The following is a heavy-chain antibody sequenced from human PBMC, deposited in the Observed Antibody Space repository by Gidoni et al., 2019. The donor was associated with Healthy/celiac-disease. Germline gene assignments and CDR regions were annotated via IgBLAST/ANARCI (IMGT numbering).Heavy chain of an antibody. CDR3: ARKRGDGYNFSPRYFDL. D-gene: IGHD5-12*01. J-gene: IGHJ2*01. CDR2: IYYSGST. Sequence: QVQLQESGPGLVKPSQTLSPTCTVPGGSISSGGYSWSWIRQHPGKGLEWIGYIYYSGSTYYNPSLKSRVTISVDTSKNQFSLKLSSVTAADTAVYYCARKRGDGYNFSPRYFDLWGRGTLVTVSS. V-gene: IGHV4-31*03. CDR1: GGSISSGGYS.